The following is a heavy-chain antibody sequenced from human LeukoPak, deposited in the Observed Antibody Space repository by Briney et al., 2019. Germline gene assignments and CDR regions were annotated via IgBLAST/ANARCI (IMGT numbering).Heavy chain of an antibody. Sequence: PGGSLRLSCAASGFSFSSYWMHWVRQAPEKGLVWVARIQYDGSTTNYADSVKGRFTISRDNAKKTLYVQMNSLRDEDTAVYYCARALVAGVTLNALDIWGQGTMVTVSS. D-gene: IGHD2-15*01. CDR2: IQYDGSTT. V-gene: IGHV3-74*01. CDR1: GFSFSSYW. CDR3: ARALVAGVTLNALDI. J-gene: IGHJ3*02.